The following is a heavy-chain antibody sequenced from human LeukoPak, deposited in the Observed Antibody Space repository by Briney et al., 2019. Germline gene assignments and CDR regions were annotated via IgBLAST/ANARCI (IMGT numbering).Heavy chain of an antibody. Sequence: QPGGSLRLSCAASGFTFSSYEMNWVRQAPGKGLEWVSYISSSGSTIYYADSVKGRFTISRDNSKNSLYLQMNSLRTEDTALYYCAKGARYSSSPGDLDYWGQGTLVTVSS. J-gene: IGHJ4*02. CDR3: AKGARYSSSPGDLDY. CDR2: ISSSGSTI. V-gene: IGHV3-48*03. CDR1: GFTFSSYE. D-gene: IGHD6-13*01.